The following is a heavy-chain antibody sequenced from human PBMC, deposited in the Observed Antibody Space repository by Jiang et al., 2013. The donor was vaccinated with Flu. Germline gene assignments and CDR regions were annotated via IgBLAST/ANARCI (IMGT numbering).Heavy chain of an antibody. V-gene: IGHV3-33*05. Sequence: LVESGGGVVQPGKSLRLSCAASGFTFSTYGIHWVRQAPGKGLEWVALTSYDGNNAYYADSVMGRFSVSRDNSKNIAFLQMDSLGAEDTAVYYCARVDVAPFDYWGQGTLVTVSS. CDR2: TSYDGNNA. CDR3: ARVDVAPFDY. J-gene: IGHJ4*02. CDR1: GFTFSTYG. D-gene: IGHD2-15*01.